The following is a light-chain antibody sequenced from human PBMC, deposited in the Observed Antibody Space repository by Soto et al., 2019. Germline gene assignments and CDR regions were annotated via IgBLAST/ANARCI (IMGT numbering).Light chain of an antibody. V-gene: IGLV2-14*01. CDR3: CSFTGITTYV. CDR1: SSDVGAYNY. J-gene: IGLJ1*01. Sequence: QYVRTQPASVSGSLGQVITTSCTGTSSDVGAYNYVSWYQQQPGKAPKLMISEVSNRPSGVSNRFSGSKSGNTASLIISGLQAEDEADYYCCSFTGITTYVFGTGTKVTVL. CDR2: EVS.